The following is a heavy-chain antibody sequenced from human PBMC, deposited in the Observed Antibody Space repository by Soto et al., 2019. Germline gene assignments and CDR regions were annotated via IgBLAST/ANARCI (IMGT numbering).Heavy chain of an antibody. V-gene: IGHV4-59*01. Sequence: QVQLQESGPGVVKPSETLSLTCTISGGSISGYYWTWIWQSPGKGLEYIGYVYNGNTNYNPSLNSRVTLSVHTSKNQFSLKLSSVTAADTAVYYCGRFSSHGDYPYWGQATLATVSS. CDR1: GGSISGYY. D-gene: IGHD4-17*01. CDR3: GRFSSHGDYPY. J-gene: IGHJ4*02. CDR2: VYNGNT.